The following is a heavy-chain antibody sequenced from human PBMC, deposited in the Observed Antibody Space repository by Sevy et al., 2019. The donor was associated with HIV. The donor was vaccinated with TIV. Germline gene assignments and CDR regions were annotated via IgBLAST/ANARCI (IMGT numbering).Heavy chain of an antibody. CDR1: GFTFSSYG. CDR2: ISYDGSNK. CDR3: AKEKRKGSSSWYFGWFDP. D-gene: IGHD6-13*01. J-gene: IGHJ5*02. Sequence: GESLKISCAASGFTFSSYGMHWVRQAPGKGLEWVAVISYDGSNKYYADSVKGRFTISRDNSKNTLYLQMNSLRAEDTAVYYCAKEKRKGSSSWYFGWFDPWGQGTLVTVSS. V-gene: IGHV3-30*18.